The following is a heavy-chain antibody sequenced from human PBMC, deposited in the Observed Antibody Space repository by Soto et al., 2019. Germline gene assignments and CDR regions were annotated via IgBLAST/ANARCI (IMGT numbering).Heavy chain of an antibody. V-gene: IGHV1-3*01. CDR1: GYTFTSYV. Sequence: GASLKVSCKASGYTFTSYVITWVRQAPGQRLEWMGWINAGNGNTKYSQKFQGRVTITRDTSASTAYMELSSLRSEDTAVYYCVRGEVLMDVWGQGTTVTVSS. J-gene: IGHJ6*02. CDR3: VRGEVLMDV. D-gene: IGHD2-8*01. CDR2: INAGNGNT.